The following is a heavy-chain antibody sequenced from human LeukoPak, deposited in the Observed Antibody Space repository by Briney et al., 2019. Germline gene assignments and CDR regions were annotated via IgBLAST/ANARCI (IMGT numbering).Heavy chain of an antibody. CDR2: MNPDRGNT. V-gene: IGHV1-8*02. CDR3: TRAIRHQLLSDY. J-gene: IGHJ4*02. Sequence: GASVKVSCKASGYTFFNYDINWVRQATGKGPEWMGWMNPDRGNTGYAQKFQGRVTMTRDSSITTAYMELISLRFEDTAVYYCTRAIRHQLLSDYWGQGTLVTVSS. CDR1: GYTFFNYD. D-gene: IGHD2-2*01.